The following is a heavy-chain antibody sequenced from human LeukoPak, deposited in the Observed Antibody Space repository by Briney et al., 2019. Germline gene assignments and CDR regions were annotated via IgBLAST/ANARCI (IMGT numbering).Heavy chain of an antibody. CDR1: GFTFDDYA. J-gene: IGHJ3*02. D-gene: IGHD3-16*01. Sequence: GGSLRLSCAASGFTFDDYAMHWVRQAPGKGLEWVSGISWNSGSIGYADSVKGRFTISRDNAKNSLYLQMNSLRAEDTAVYYCARALRYAFDIWGQGTMVTVSS. V-gene: IGHV3-9*01. CDR3: ARALRYAFDI. CDR2: ISWNSGSI.